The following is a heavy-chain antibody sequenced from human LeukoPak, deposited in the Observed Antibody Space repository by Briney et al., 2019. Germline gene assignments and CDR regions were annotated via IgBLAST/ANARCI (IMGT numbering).Heavy chain of an antibody. CDR1: GGSISSGNYY. J-gene: IGHJ6*03. V-gene: IGHV4-31*03. CDR3: ARGPRSNTYYYYFYIDV. Sequence: PSQTLSLTCTVSGGSISSGNYYWSCIRQHPGKGLEWIGNIYDGGKTYDNPSLKSRITMSIDTSKNQFSLRLRSVTAADAAIYFCARGPRSNTYYYYFYIDVWGIGTTVTVSS. CDR2: IYDGGKT.